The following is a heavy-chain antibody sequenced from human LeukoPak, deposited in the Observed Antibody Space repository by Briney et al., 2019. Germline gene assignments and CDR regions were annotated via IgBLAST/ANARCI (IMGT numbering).Heavy chain of an antibody. Sequence: SETLSLTCAVSGYSLSSGYYWGWIRQPPGKGLEGIGSIYHSESNYYNPSLKRRDTISVDTSKNQFSLKLSSVTAADTAVYYCARHKYSSGWSTELYYYYYMDVWGKGTTVTVSS. CDR3: ARHKYSSGWSTELYYYYYMDV. D-gene: IGHD6-19*01. J-gene: IGHJ6*03. CDR2: IYHSESN. V-gene: IGHV4-38-2*01. CDR1: GYSLSSGYY.